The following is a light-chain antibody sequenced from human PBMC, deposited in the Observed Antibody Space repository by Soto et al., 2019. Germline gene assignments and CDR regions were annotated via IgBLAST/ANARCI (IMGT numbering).Light chain of an antibody. CDR1: SRDVNAYNY. J-gene: IGLJ3*02. CDR3: SSFTTFSTVV. Sequence: QSVLTQPASVSGSPGQSITISCTGTSRDVNAYNYVSWYQQHPGKAPKLMIYDVSTRPSGVSNRFSGSKSGNTASLTISGLQAEDEADYYCSSFTTFSTVVFGGGTKLTV. V-gene: IGLV2-14*03. CDR2: DVS.